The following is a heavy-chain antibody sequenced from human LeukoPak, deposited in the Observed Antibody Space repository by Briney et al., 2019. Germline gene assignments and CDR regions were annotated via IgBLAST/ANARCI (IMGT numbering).Heavy chain of an antibody. D-gene: IGHD3-16*02. J-gene: IGHJ4*02. Sequence: GASVKVSCKASGYTFTTYDINWVRQASGQGLEWMGWMNPKSGNTGSAQKFQGRVTMTRDTSTSTAYMELSSLRSEDTAVYYCARGLSLDKSHVDSWGQGTLDTVSS. CDR2: MNPKSGNT. V-gene: IGHV1-8*01. CDR3: ARGLSLDKSHVDS. CDR1: GYTFTTYD.